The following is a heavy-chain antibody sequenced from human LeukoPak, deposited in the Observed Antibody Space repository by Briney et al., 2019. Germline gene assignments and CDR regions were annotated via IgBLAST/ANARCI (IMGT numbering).Heavy chain of an antibody. Sequence: SETLSLTCTVSGGSISSSSYYWGWIRQPPGKGLEWIGSIYYRGSTYYNPSLKTRATISVDTSKNQYSLKLSSVTAADTAVYYCARDGVVPAATLDYWGQGTLVTVSS. CDR1: GGSISSSSYY. CDR2: IYYRGST. J-gene: IGHJ4*02. V-gene: IGHV4-39*07. CDR3: ARDGVVPAATLDY. D-gene: IGHD2-2*01.